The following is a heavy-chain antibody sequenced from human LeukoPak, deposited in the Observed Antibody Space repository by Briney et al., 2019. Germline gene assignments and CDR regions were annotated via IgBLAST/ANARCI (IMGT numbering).Heavy chain of an antibody. J-gene: IGHJ4*02. CDR1: GGSISSYY. Sequence: SETLSLTCTVSGGSISSYYWSWIRQPPGKGLEWMGYIYYSGSTNYNPSLKSRVSISVDTSMNQFSLKLSSVTAADTAVYYCARGSIAAPPDYWGQGTLVAVSS. V-gene: IGHV4-59*01. D-gene: IGHD6-6*01. CDR3: ARGSIAAPPDY. CDR2: IYYSGST.